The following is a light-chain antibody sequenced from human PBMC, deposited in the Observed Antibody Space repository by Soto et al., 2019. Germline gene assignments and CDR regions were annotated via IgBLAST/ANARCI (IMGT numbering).Light chain of an antibody. CDR1: SSDVGGYNY. V-gene: IGLV2-14*03. Sequence: QSALTQPASVSVSPGQSITISCTGTSSDVGGYNYVSWYQHHPGKAPKLMIYDVSNRPSGVSNRFSGSKSGNTASLIISGLQAEDEADYYCSSYTSSSTLSTYVFGTGTRSPS. CDR2: DVS. J-gene: IGLJ1*01. CDR3: SSYTSSSTLSTYV.